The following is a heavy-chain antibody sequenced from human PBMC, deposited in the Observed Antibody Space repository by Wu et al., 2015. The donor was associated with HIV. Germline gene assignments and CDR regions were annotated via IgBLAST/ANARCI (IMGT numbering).Heavy chain of an antibody. V-gene: IGHV1-18*01. CDR3: AREGLYDSSGNKGAFDI. CDR1: SYTFSNYG. J-gene: IGHJ3*02. D-gene: IGHD3-22*01. Sequence: QVQVVQSGAEVKKPGASVQVSCETSSYTFSNYGINWVQQVPGQGLEWMGWITPNNGNAKYADKFQGRFTMTTDTSTSTAYMELRSLRSDDTAVYYCAREGLYDSSGNKGAFDIWGQGTMVTVSS. CDR2: ITPNNGNA.